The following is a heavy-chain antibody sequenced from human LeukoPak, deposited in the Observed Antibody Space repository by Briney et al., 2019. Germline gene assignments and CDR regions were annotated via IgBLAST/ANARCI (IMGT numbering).Heavy chain of an antibody. J-gene: IGHJ4*02. CDR3: AKGSGSSYIGRNYFDY. D-gene: IGHD1-26*01. Sequence: GGSLRLSCAASGFTFSSYEMNRVRQAPGKGLEWVSYISSSGSMIYYADSVKGRFTISRDNSKNTLYLQMNSLRAEDTAVYYCAKGSGSSYIGRNYFDYWGQGTLVTFSS. CDR2: ISSSGSMI. CDR1: GFTFSSYE. V-gene: IGHV3-48*03.